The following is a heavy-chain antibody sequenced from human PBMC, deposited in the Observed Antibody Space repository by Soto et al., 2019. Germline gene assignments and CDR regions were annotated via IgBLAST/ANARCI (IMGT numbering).Heavy chain of an antibody. CDR1: GGSISSGGYY. D-gene: IGHD3-22*01. CDR2: IYYSGGT. V-gene: IGHV4-31*03. Sequence: SETLSLTCTVSGGSISSGGYYWSWIRQHPGKGLEWIGYIYYSGGTYYNPSLKSRVTISVDTSKNQFSLKLHSVTAADTAVYYCARVIRYYDSSGYYAWYFDYWGQGALVTVSS. J-gene: IGHJ4*02. CDR3: ARVIRYYDSSGYYAWYFDY.